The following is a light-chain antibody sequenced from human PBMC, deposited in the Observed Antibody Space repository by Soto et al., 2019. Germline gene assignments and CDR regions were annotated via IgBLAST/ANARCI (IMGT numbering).Light chain of an antibody. Sequence: IQLTQSPSSLSASVGDRVTITCRASPAIASFLAWYQQKPGTAPKLLIYGASTLQSGVPSRFSGSRSGTDYTLTIGSLQPEDFETYYCQQINGFPPTFGQGTRQEIK. CDR3: QQINGFPPT. V-gene: IGKV1-9*01. CDR1: PAIASF. J-gene: IGKJ5*01. CDR2: GAS.